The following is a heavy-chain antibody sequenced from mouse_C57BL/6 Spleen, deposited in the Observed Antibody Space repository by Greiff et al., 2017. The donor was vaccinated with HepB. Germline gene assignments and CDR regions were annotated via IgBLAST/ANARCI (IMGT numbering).Heavy chain of an antibody. CDR1: GFTFSDYY. Sequence: EVQLVESEGGLVQPGSSMKLSCTASGFTFSDYYMAWVRQVPEKGLEWVANINYDGSSTYYLDSLKSRFIISSDNAKNILYLQMSRLKSEDTATYYCAREGDYYGSSYDWYFDVWGTGTTVTVSS. CDR2: INYDGSST. D-gene: IGHD1-1*01. J-gene: IGHJ1*03. CDR3: AREGDYYGSSYDWYFDV. V-gene: IGHV5-16*01.